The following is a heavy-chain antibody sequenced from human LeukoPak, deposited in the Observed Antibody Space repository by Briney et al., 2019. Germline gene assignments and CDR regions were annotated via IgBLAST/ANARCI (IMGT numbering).Heavy chain of an antibody. CDR2: ISYDGSNK. V-gene: IGHV3-30*18. J-gene: IGHJ4*02. Sequence: GGSLRLSCAASGFTFSSYGMPWVRQAPGKGLEWVAVISYDGSNKYYADSVKGRFTISRDNSKNTLYLQMNSLRAEDTAVYYCAKDSGSYEKSFDYWGQGTLVTVSS. CDR1: GFTFSSYG. CDR3: AKDSGSYEKSFDY. D-gene: IGHD1-26*01.